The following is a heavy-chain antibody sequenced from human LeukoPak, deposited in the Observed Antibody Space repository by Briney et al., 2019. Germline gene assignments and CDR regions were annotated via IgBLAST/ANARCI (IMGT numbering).Heavy chain of an antibody. CDR1: GFTVSSNY. CDR3: AKDPYYYGSGGNWFDP. J-gene: IGHJ5*02. CDR2: IYSDGYT. V-gene: IGHV3-53*05. Sequence: GGSLRLSCAASGFTVSSNYMNWVRQAPGKGLEWVSIIYSDGYTYSADSVKGRFTISRDNSKNTLYLQMNSLRAEDTAVYYCAKDPYYYGSGGNWFDPWGQGTLVTVSS. D-gene: IGHD3-10*01.